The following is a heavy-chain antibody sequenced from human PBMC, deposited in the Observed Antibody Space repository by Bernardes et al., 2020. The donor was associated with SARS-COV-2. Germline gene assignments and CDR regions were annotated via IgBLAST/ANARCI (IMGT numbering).Heavy chain of an antibody. CDR2: ISSSSSTI. J-gene: IGHJ6*02. CDR1: GFTFSSYS. D-gene: IGHD5-12*01. V-gene: IGHV3-48*02. Sequence: GGSLRLSCAASGFTFSSYSMNWVRQAPGKGLEWVSYISSSSSTIYYAESVKGRFIISSDRSKNTLYLQMNSLRDDDTGVYYCARKTGHDYGMDVWGQGTTVTVSS. CDR3: ARKTGHDYGMDV.